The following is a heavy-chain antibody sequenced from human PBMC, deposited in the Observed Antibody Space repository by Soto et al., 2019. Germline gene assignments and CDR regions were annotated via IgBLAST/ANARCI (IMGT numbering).Heavy chain of an antibody. J-gene: IGHJ4*02. D-gene: IGHD3-10*01. CDR1: GFTFNNYW. CDR2: MNQDGTIK. Sequence: PGGSLRLSCAASGFTFNNYWLSWVRQAPGQGLEWVANMNQDGTIKYYADSVKGRFTISRDNAKNSLYLQMNSLRAEDTAVYYCARASYGSGSYYTDYWGQGTLVTVSS. CDR3: ARASYGSGSYYTDY. V-gene: IGHV3-7*03.